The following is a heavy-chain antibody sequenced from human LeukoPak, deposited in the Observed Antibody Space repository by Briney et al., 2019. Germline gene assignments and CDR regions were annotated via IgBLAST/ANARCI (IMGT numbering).Heavy chain of an antibody. CDR1: GFSFNRYW. CDR3: ARGNFYSGSGSSPLDY. CDR2: INSDGSST. D-gene: IGHD3-10*01. Sequence: GGSLRLSCVASGFSFNRYWMHWVRQAPGKGLVWVSRINSDGSSTNYVNSVKGRFTISRDNAKNTLFLQMSSLRVEDTAVYYCARGNFYSGSGSSPLDYWGQGTLVTVSS. J-gene: IGHJ4*02. V-gene: IGHV3-74*01.